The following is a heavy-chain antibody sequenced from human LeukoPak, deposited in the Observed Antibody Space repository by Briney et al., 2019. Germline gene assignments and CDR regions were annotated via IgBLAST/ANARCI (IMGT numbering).Heavy chain of an antibody. CDR3: ARVPNSSGWYYFDY. V-gene: IGHV1-3*01. CDR1: GYTFTGYY. CDR2: INAGNGNT. Sequence: ASVKVSCKASGYTFTGYYMHWVRQAPGQRLEWMGWINAGNGNTKYSQKFQGRVTITRDTSASTAYMELSRLRSDDTAVYYCARVPNSSGWYYFDYWGQGTLVTVSS. D-gene: IGHD6-19*01. J-gene: IGHJ4*02.